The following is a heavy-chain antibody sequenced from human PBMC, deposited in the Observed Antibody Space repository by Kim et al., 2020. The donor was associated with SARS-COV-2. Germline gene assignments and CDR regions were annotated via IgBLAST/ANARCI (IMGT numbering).Heavy chain of an antibody. D-gene: IGHD3-3*01. CDR1: GGSISSGGYY. CDR3: ARDIDFWLDY. Sequence: SETLSLTCTVSGGSISSGGYYWSWIRQHPGKGLEWIGYIYYSGSTYYNPSLKSRVTISVDTSKNQFSLKLSSVTAADTAVYYCARDIDFWLDYWGQGTLVTVSS. V-gene: IGHV4-31*03. J-gene: IGHJ4*02. CDR2: IYYSGST.